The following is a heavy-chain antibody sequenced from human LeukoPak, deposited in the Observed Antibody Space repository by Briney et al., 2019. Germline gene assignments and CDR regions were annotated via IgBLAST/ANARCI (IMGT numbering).Heavy chain of an antibody. CDR1: GFTFSNYA. D-gene: IGHD3-22*01. Sequence: GGSLRLSCAASGFTFSNYAMSWVRQAPGKGLEWVSGISWNSGSIGYADSVKGLFTISRDNAKNSLYLQMNSLRAEDTALYYCAKERYYDSSGYSGWGQGTLVTVSS. CDR3: AKERYYDSSGYSG. J-gene: IGHJ4*02. V-gene: IGHV3-9*01. CDR2: ISWNSGSI.